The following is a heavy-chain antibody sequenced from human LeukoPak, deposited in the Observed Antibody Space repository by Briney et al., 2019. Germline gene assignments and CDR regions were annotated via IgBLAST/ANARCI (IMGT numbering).Heavy chain of an antibody. CDR2: TGNSSVNT. D-gene: IGHD5-24*01. V-gene: IGHV3-23*01. CDR1: GFTFTSHA. J-gene: IGHJ4*02. CDR3: ATGDGIGNHPRAY. Sequence: GGSLRLSCAASGFTFTSHAMTWVRQAPGKGLEWVCTTGNSSVNTLCADSVNGRFSISRDNSRNTLDLQMNNLRVDDTAVYYCATGDGIGNHPRAYWGQGTLVTVSS.